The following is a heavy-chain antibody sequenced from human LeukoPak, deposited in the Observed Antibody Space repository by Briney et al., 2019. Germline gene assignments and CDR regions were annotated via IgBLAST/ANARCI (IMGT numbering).Heavy chain of an antibody. CDR3: ARVGGYCDGTRNCYKYL. D-gene: IGHD2-2*01. V-gene: IGHV3-21*01. Sequence: GGSLRLSCAASGFPFNSYTMNWVRQAPGKGLEWLSSISSTSSYIYYADSVKGRFTISRDNAKNSLYLQMNSLRAEDTAVYYCARVGGYCDGTRNCYKYLGGQGTLGTVSS. J-gene: IGHJ1*01. CDR2: ISSTSSYI. CDR1: GFPFNSYT.